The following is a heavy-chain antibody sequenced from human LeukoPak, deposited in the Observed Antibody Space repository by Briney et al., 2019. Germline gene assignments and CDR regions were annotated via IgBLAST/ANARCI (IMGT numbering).Heavy chain of an antibody. CDR1: GGTFTNYA. Sequence: SVTVSCKASGGTFTNYAFSWVRQAPGQGLEWMGGIIPMFSTSRYAQKFQDRVAITADESTSTASMELGSLRSEDTAVYYCARGPYDFGSDYHHWYFDLWGRGTLVTVSS. CDR3: ARGPYDFGSDYHHWYFDL. V-gene: IGHV1-69*01. J-gene: IGHJ2*01. D-gene: IGHD3-3*01. CDR2: IIPMFSTS.